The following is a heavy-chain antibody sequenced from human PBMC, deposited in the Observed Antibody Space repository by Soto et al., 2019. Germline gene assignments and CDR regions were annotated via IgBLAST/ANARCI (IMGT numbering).Heavy chain of an antibody. V-gene: IGHV4-39*01. D-gene: IGHD2-21*01. J-gene: IGHJ6*03. CDR1: GGSISTSSFY. CDR3: ARHRGWGGTPYYMDV. Sequence: PSETLSLTCTVSGGSISTSSFYWGWIRQPPGKGLEWLGSIYYSGSTYYNPSLEGRVTISVDTSKNQFSLKLSSVTAADTAVYYCARHRGWGGTPYYMDVWGKGTTVTVSS. CDR2: IYYSGST.